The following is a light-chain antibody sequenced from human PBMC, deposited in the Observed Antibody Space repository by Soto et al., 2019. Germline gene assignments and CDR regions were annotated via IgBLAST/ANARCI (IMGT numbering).Light chain of an antibody. CDR2: AVS. CDR3: SSYTSDSSYV. J-gene: IGLJ1*01. CDR1: SSDVGLYDY. V-gene: IGLV2-14*01. Sequence: QSALTQRASVSGSPGQSITISCTGTSSDVGLYDYVSWYQQHPGKAPQLMIYAVSNRPSGVSNRFSASKSGNTASLFISGLQAEDEADYYCSSYTSDSSYVFGSGTKVTVL.